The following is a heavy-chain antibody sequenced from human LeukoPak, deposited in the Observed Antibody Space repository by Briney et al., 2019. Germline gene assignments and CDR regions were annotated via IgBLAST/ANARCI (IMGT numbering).Heavy chain of an antibody. D-gene: IGHD3-22*01. CDR2: ISAYNGNT. V-gene: IGHV1-18*01. Sequence: GASVKVSCKASGYTFTSCGISWVRQAPGQGLERMGWISAYNGNTNYAQKLQGRVTMTTDTSTSTAYMELRSLRAEDTALYYCAKGSGYYYYYYYMDVWGKGATVTISS. CDR3: AKGSGYYYYYYYMDV. J-gene: IGHJ6*03. CDR1: GYTFTSCG.